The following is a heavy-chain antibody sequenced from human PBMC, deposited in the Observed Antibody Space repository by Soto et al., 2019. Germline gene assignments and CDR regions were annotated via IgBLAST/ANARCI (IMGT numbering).Heavy chain of an antibody. CDR1: GYTFASYA. V-gene: IGHV1-18*01. CDR2: ISAYNGNT. CDR3: ARDPPPPDY. J-gene: IGHJ4*02. Sequence: ASVKVSCKASGYTFASYAISWMRQAPGEGLEWMGWISAYNGNTNYAQKLQGRVTMTTDTSTSTAYMELRSLRSDDTAVYYCARDPPPPDYWGQGTLVTVSS.